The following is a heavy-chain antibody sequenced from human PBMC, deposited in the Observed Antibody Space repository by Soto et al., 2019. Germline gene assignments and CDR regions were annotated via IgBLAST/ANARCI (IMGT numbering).Heavy chain of an antibody. CDR2: IIPIFGTA. CDR1: GGTFSSYA. V-gene: IGHV1-69*06. D-gene: IGHD3-3*01. J-gene: IGHJ6*02. Sequence: SVKVSCKASGGTFSSYAISWVRQAPGQGLEWMGGIIPIFGTANYAQKFQGRVTITADKSTSTAYMELSSLRSEDTAVYYCARESSHYDFWSGYYKGPRYYYYYYGMDVWGQGTTVTVSS. CDR3: ARESSHYDFWSGYYKGPRYYYYYYGMDV.